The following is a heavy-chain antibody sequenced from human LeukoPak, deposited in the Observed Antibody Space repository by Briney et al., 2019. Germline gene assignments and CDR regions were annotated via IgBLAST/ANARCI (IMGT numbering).Heavy chain of an antibody. CDR3: ARDPYSGNYGNDYYYYMDV. J-gene: IGHJ6*03. CDR2: ISSNGGST. CDR1: GFTFSSYA. V-gene: IGHV3-64*01. D-gene: IGHD1-26*01. Sequence: GGSLRLSCAASGFTFSSYAMHWVRQAPGKGLEYVSAISSNGGSTYYANSVKGRFTISRDNAKNSLYLQMDSLGPEDTAVYYCARDPYSGNYGNDYYYYMDVWGKGTTVTISS.